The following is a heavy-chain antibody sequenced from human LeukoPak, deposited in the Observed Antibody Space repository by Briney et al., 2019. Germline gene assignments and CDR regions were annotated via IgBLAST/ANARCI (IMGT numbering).Heavy chain of an antibody. CDR2: INPSGGST. J-gene: IGHJ6*03. Sequence: ASVKVSCKASGYTFTSYYMHWVRQAPGQGLEWMGIINPSGGSTSYAQKFQGRVTMTRDMSTSTVYMELSSLRSEDTAVYYCARERNYDFWSGYYFYYYYMDVWGKGTTVTVSS. D-gene: IGHD3-3*01. CDR3: ARERNYDFWSGYYFYYYYMDV. V-gene: IGHV1-46*01. CDR1: GYTFTSYY.